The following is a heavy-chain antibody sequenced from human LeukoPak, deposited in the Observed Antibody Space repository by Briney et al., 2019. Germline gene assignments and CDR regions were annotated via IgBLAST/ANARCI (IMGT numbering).Heavy chain of an antibody. Sequence: GGSLRLSCAASGFTFSSYAMHWVRRAPGKGLEWVAVISYDGSNKYYADSVKGRFTISRDNSKNTLYLQMNSLRAEDTAVYYCARDSYYDFWSGYYYYFDYWGQGTLVTVSS. D-gene: IGHD3-3*01. CDR3: ARDSYYDFWSGYYYYFDY. V-gene: IGHV3-30-3*01. CDR2: ISYDGSNK. J-gene: IGHJ4*02. CDR1: GFTFSSYA.